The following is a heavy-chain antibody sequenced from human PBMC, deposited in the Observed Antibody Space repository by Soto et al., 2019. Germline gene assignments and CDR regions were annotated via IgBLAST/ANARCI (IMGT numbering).Heavy chain of an antibody. CDR1: GFRFSDHS. V-gene: IGHV3-48*02. J-gene: IGHJ4*02. CDR3: ARLTKGSLVTA. D-gene: IGHD2-21*02. Sequence: LVESGGGLVSPGGSLRLSCVASGFRFSDHSMTWVRQSPGKGLQGIAYISSSSDNIYYAESVRGRFTVSRDNAKNALFLEMNSLRDDDTATYYCARLTKGSLVTAWGQGTRVTVAS. CDR2: ISSSSDNI.